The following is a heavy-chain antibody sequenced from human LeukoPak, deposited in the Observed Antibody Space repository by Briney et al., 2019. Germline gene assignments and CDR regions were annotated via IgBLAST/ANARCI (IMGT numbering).Heavy chain of an antibody. D-gene: IGHD2-21*01. J-gene: IGHJ4*02. CDR1: RFTFSDYY. CDR3: ARGGLQAGGSARNDY. CDR2: IGSSGTT. V-gene: IGHV3-11*01. Sequence: GGSLRLSCAASRFTFSDYYMSWIRQAPGKGLEWVSYIGSSGTTYYADSVKGRFTISRDNAQNSLYMRMNSLRAEDTAVYYCARGGLQAGGSARNDYWGQGTLVTVSS.